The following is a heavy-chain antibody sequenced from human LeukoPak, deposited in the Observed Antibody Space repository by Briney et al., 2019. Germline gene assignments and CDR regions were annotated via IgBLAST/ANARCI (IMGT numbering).Heavy chain of an antibody. V-gene: IGHV1-69*13. CDR1: GGTFISYA. Sequence: GASVTVSFKASGGTFISYAISWVRQAPGQGLEWMGGIIPIFGTANYAQKFQGRVTITADESTSTAYMELSSLRSEDTAVYYCARRIGYCSSTSCQEYFQHWGQGTLVTVSS. J-gene: IGHJ1*01. CDR3: ARRIGYCSSTSCQEYFQH. CDR2: IIPIFGTA. D-gene: IGHD2-2*01.